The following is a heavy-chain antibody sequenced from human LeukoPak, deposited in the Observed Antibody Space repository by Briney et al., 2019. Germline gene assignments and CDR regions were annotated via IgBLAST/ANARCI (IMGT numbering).Heavy chain of an antibody. Sequence: GGSLRLSCAASGFTFSSYAMHWVRQAPGKGLEWVAVISYDGSNKYYADSVKGRFTISRDNSKNTLYLQMNSLRAEDTAVYYCATQLMSGSGSGFDYWGQGTLVTVSS. J-gene: IGHJ4*02. CDR1: GFTFSSYA. D-gene: IGHD3-10*01. CDR3: ATQLMSGSGSGFDY. CDR2: ISYDGSNK. V-gene: IGHV3-30*04.